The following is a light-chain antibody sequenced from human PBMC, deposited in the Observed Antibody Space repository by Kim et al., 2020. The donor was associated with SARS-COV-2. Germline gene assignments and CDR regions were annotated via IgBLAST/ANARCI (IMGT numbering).Light chain of an antibody. CDR3: QQYGSSPIVT. CDR2: GAS. V-gene: IGKV3-20*01. CDR1: PRLSRND. J-gene: IGKJ5*01. Sequence: IVLPQSPGTLSLSPGDRATLSCRASPRLSRNDVAWYQQKPGQAPRLLIYGASTRATGIPDRFSGSGSGTDFTLTISRLEPEDFAVYLCQQYGSSPIVTFGQGTRLEIK.